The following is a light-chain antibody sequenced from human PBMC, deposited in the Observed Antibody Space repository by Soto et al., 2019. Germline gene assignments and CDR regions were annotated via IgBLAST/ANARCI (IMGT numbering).Light chain of an antibody. V-gene: IGKV3-20*01. CDR1: QNLGTLY. CDR2: SAS. CDR3: QQFSSYPLT. J-gene: IGKJ4*01. Sequence: EIVLTQSPGTLSLSPGERGTLSCRASQNLGTLYLAWFQQKSGQAPRLLIYSASRRATGIPDRFTGSGSGTDFTLTINRVEPEDFTVYYCQQFSSYPLTFGGGTKVDIK.